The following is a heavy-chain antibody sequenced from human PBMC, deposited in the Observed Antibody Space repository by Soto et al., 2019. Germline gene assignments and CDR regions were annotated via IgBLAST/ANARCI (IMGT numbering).Heavy chain of an antibody. Sequence: GGSLRLSCAASGFTFSSYSMNWVRQAPGKGLEWVSSISSSSSYIYYADPVKGRFTISRDNAKNSLYLQMNSLRAEDTAVYYCARDGRRGYNYYYGMDVWGQGTTVTVSS. J-gene: IGHJ6*02. CDR1: GFTFSSYS. CDR2: ISSSSSYI. V-gene: IGHV3-21*01. CDR3: ARDGRRGYNYYYGMDV. D-gene: IGHD5-12*01.